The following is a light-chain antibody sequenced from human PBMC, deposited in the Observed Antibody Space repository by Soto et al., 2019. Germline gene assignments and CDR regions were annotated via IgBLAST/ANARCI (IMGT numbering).Light chain of an antibody. J-gene: IGKJ4*02. CDR1: QSVGRS. Sequence: IVMTQSPATLSVSPGERATLSCRASQSVGRSLAWYQQKPGQAPRLLIYGTSTRATGIPATFRGSGSGTEFTVSISSLQSEDFAVYYCQQYDNWPSVTFGGGAKVEIK. CDR3: QQYDNWPSVT. V-gene: IGKV3-15*01. CDR2: GTS.